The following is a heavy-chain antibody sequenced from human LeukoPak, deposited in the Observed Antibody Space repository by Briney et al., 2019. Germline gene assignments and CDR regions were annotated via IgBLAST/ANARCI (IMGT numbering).Heavy chain of an antibody. CDR3: ARDISYDSGDY. CDR1: GFTFSSHW. Sequence: GGSLRLSCAASGFTFSSHWMSWVRQAPGKGLEWVSYISSSSSTIYYADSVKGRFTISRDNAKNSLYLQMNSLRAEDTAVYYCARDISYDSGDYWGQGTLVTVSS. CDR2: ISSSSSTI. J-gene: IGHJ4*02. D-gene: IGHD5-12*01. V-gene: IGHV3-48*01.